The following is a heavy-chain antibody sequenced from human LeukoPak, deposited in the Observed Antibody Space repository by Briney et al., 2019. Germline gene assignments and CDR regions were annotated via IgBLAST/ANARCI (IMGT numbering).Heavy chain of an antibody. J-gene: IGHJ5*02. D-gene: IGHD2-8*01. CDR1: GGSISSSSYY. CDR3: AGSTYDNWFDP. CDR2: IYHSGST. Sequence: SETLSLTCTVSGGSISSSSYYCGWIRQPPGKGLEWIGSIYHSGSTYYNPSLKSRVTLSVETSKNQFSLKLSSVTAADTAVYYCAGSTYDNWFDPWGQGTWSPSPQ. V-gene: IGHV4-39*01.